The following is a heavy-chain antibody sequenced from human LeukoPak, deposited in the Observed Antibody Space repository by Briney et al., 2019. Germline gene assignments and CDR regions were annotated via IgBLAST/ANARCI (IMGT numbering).Heavy chain of an antibody. J-gene: IGHJ6*02. CDR3: AKSYGDYVYYYYYGMDV. CDR2: ISYDGSNK. D-gene: IGHD4-17*01. CDR1: GFTFSSYG. V-gene: IGHV3-30*18. Sequence: PGRSLRLSCAASGFTFSSYGMHWVRQAPGKGLEWVAVISYDGSNKYYADSVEGRFTISRDNSKNTLYLQMNSLRAEDTAVYYCAKSYGDYVYYYYYGMDVWGQGTTVTVSS.